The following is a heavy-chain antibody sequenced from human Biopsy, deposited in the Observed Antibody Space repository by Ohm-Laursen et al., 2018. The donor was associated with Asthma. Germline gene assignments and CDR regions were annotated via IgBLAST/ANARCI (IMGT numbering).Heavy chain of an antibody. CDR3: ARAVDYSHYYGIDV. CDR2: ISVYNGST. Sequence: ASVKVSCKTSGYAFNSAGITWVRQAPGQGLEWMGWISVYNGSTKVAQKLQDRVTMITDTSTSTAYMELRSLRSDDTAVYFCARAVDYSHYYGIDVWGQGTTVTVS. V-gene: IGHV1-18*01. D-gene: IGHD3-10*01. J-gene: IGHJ6*02. CDR1: GYAFNSAG.